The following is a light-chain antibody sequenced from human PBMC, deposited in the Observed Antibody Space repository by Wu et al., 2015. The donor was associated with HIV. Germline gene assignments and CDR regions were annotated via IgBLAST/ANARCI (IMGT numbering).Light chain of an antibody. CDR3: QQYDNYRWT. J-gene: IGKJ1*01. Sequence: EIVMTQSPVTLSVSPGERVTLSCRASQSISSKLAWYQQKPGQTPRLLIYGASTRATGIPVRFSGSGSGTEFTLTISSLQSEDFCSFISVQQYDNYRWTFGEGTEGG. V-gene: IGKV3-15*01. CDR1: QSISSK. CDR2: GAS.